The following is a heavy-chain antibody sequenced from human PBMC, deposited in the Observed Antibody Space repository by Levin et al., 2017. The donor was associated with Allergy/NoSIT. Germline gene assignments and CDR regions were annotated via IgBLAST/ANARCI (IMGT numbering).Heavy chain of an antibody. CDR2: IYYSGTT. CDR1: GGPIRSNSYY. CDR3: ARHLVDHDYRIRLSAFWPLNFDY. J-gene: IGHJ4*02. V-gene: IGHV4-39*01. D-gene: IGHD3-16*01. Sequence: SQTLSLTCTVSGGPIRSNSYYWAWIRQPPGKRLEWIGSIYYSGTTSYNPSLKSRVTISVDTSENNFSLKVTSVTAADTAVYYCARHLVDHDYRIRLSAFWPLNFDYWGLGTLVTVSS.